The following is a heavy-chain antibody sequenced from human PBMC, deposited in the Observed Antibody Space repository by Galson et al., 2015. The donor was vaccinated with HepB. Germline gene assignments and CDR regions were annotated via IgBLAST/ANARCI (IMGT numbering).Heavy chain of an antibody. Sequence: SVKVSCKASGYTFTSYGITWVRQAPGQGLERMGWISANNGITDYAQKFQGTVTMTTDTSTSTAYMELRNLGSDDTAVYYCATSLNYFDSSAYYSALRYWGQGTLVTVSS. CDR3: ATSLNYFDSSAYYSALRY. CDR2: ISANNGIT. D-gene: IGHD3-22*01. J-gene: IGHJ4*02. CDR1: GYTFTSYG. V-gene: IGHV1-18*01.